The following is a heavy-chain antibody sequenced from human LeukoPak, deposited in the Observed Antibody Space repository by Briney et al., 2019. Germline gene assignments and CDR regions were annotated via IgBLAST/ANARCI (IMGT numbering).Heavy chain of an antibody. CDR2: IYYSGST. CDR3: ASASLAVAGTGYFDY. D-gene: IGHD6-19*01. J-gene: IGHJ4*02. V-gene: IGHV4-59*01. Sequence: PSETLSLTCTVSGGSISSYYWSWIRQPPGKGLEWIGYIYYSGSTNYNPSLKSRVTISVDTSKNQFSLKLSSVTAADTAVCYCASASLAVAGTGYFDYWGQGTLVTVSS. CDR1: GGSISSYY.